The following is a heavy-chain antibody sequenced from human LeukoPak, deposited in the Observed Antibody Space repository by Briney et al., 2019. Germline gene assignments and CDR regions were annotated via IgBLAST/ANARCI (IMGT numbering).Heavy chain of an antibody. CDR3: ATGRDGYMLSPHLIEY. Sequence: PSETLSLTCTVSGGSITSHYWNWIRQPLGKGLEWIGYISYSGNTNYNPSLKSRVTISLETSENQFSLKLSSVTAADTALYYCATGRDGYMLSPHLIEYWGQGCLASV. J-gene: IGHJ4*02. CDR1: GGSITSHY. CDR2: ISYSGNT. V-gene: IGHV4-59*11. D-gene: IGHD5-24*01.